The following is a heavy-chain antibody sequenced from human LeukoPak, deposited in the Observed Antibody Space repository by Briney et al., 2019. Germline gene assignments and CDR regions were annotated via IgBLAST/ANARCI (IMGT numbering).Heavy chain of an antibody. V-gene: IGHV3-15*01. D-gene: IGHD1-26*01. CDR1: GFTFNNVW. Sequence: PGGSLRLSCAASGFTFNNVWMSWVRQAPGKGLEWVGRVKSKTDGGTADYAAPVKGRFTISRDDSKNTLYLQMNSLKTEDRAVYYCTTSGNKFYGFDYWGQGTLVIVSS. CDR2: VKSKTDGGTA. J-gene: IGHJ4*02. CDR3: TTSGNKFYGFDY.